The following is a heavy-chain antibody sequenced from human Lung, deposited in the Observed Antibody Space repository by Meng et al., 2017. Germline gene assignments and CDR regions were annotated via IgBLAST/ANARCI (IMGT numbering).Heavy chain of an antibody. D-gene: IGHD6-13*01. CDR2: IDPKSGDT. J-gene: IGHJ4*02. Sequence: VQRVQSGAEVKKPGDSVKVSCKPSGYNFPDYWLHWVRRAPGQGLEWMGRIDPKSGDTHYAQRFQGRVTMTGDTSISTAYMELSGLRSDDTAMYYCARDEDISAAGKLFGDYWGQGTLVTVSS. V-gene: IGHV1-2*06. CDR3: ARDEDISAAGKLFGDY. CDR1: GYNFPDYW.